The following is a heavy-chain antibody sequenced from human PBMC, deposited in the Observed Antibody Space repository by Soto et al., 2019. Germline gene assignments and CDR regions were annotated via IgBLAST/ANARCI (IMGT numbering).Heavy chain of an antibody. CDR3: AIFSGGSWHDLFDI. Sequence: ASVKVSCKASGYTFTSYGISWVRQAPGQGLEWMGWISAYNGNTNYAQKLQGRVTMTTDTSTSTAYMELRSLRSDDTAVYYCAIFSGGSWHDLFDIWGQGTMVIVSS. D-gene: IGHD2-15*01. V-gene: IGHV1-18*01. CDR1: GYTFTSYG. J-gene: IGHJ3*02. CDR2: ISAYNGNT.